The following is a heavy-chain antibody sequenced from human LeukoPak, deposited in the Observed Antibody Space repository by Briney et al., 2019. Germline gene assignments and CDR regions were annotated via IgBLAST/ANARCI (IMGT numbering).Heavy chain of an antibody. CDR3: ARDSSSWQEYNWFDP. Sequence: GGSLRLSCAASGFTFDDYGMSWVRQAPGKGLEWVSGINWNGGSTGYADSVKGRFTISRDNAKNSLYLQMNSLRAEDTAVYYCARDSSSWQEYNWFDPWGQGTLVTVSS. V-gene: IGHV3-20*04. J-gene: IGHJ5*02. CDR1: GFTFDDYG. D-gene: IGHD6-13*01. CDR2: INWNGGST.